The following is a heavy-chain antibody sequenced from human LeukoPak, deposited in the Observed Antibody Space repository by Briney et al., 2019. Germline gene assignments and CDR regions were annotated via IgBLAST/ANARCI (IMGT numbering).Heavy chain of an antibody. CDR2: IRYDGSNK. CDR1: GFTFSSYG. Sequence: GGSLRLSCAASGFTFSSYGMHWVRQAPGKGLEWVALIRYDGSNKYYADSVKGRFTISRDNSKNTLYLQMNSLRAEDTAVYYCAKAGSGSYRWYYFDYWGQGTPVTVSS. V-gene: IGHV3-30*02. J-gene: IGHJ4*02. D-gene: IGHD1-26*01. CDR3: AKAGSGSYRWYYFDY.